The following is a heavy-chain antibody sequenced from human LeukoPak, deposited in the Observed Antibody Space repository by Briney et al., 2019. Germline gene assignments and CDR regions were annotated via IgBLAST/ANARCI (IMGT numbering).Heavy chain of an antibody. V-gene: IGHV4-4*08. CDR3: VATERWLQWYY. CDR1: GXSNHSYY. D-gene: IGHD5-24*01. Sequence: SDPLTLMCTVCGXSNHSYYWRWLRPPPGKGVEWIAFISKRVSTTYTPSLKSRVTISLDTSRKQLSLRLSSVIAADTAVYYCVATERWLQWYYWGQGTLVTVSS. CDR2: ISKRVST. J-gene: IGHJ4*02.